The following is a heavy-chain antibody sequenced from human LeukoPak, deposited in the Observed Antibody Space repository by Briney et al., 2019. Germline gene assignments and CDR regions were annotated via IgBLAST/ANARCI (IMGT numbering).Heavy chain of an antibody. CDR1: GFTFSRHG. Sequence: GGSLRLSCAPSGFTFSRHGMHWVRQAPGKGLEWVAIISNDGSRKYYAHSVEGRFTISRDNSKNTLYLQMDSLRAEDTAVYYCASESSGYYYVPFDYWGQGTLVTVSS. CDR3: ASESSGYYYVPFDY. J-gene: IGHJ4*02. D-gene: IGHD3-22*01. CDR2: ISNDGSRK. V-gene: IGHV3-30*03.